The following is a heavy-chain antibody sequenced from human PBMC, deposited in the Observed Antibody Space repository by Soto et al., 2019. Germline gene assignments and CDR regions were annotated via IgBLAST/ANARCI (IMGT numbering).Heavy chain of an antibody. J-gene: IGHJ5*02. V-gene: IGHV3-21*01. D-gene: IGHD3-3*01. Sequence: GGSLRLSCAASGFTFSSYSMNWVRQAPGKGLEWVSSISSSSSYIYYADSVKGRFTISRDNAKNSLYLQMNSLRAEDTAVYYCARDRGWYPESGWFDPWGQGTLVTVSS. CDR1: GFTFSSYS. CDR2: ISSSSSYI. CDR3: ARDRGWYPESGWFDP.